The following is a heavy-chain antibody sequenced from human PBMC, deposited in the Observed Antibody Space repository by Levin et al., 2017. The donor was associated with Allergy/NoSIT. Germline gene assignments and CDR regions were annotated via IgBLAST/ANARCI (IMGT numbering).Heavy chain of an antibody. CDR2: ISWNSGSI. J-gene: IGHJ4*02. CDR1: GFTFDDYA. CDR3: AKAPYSSSWYLWFDY. V-gene: IGHV3-9*01. Sequence: GGSLRLSCAASGFTFDDYAMHWVRQAPGKGLEWVSGISWNSGSIGYADSVKGRFTISRDNAKNSLYLQMNSLRAEDTALYYCAKAPYSSSWYLWFDYWGQGTLVTVSS. D-gene: IGHD6-13*01.